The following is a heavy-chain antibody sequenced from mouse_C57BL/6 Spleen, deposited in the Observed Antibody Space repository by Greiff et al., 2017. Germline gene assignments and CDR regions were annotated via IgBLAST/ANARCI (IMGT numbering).Heavy chain of an antibody. D-gene: IGHD4-1*01. CDR3: ARVLGGGAMDY. V-gene: IGHV1-50*01. CDR1: GYTFTSYW. CDR2: IDPSDSYT. J-gene: IGHJ4*01. Sequence: QVQLQQPGAELVKPGASVKLSCKASGYTFTSYWMQWVKQRPGQGLEWIGEIDPSDSYTNYNQKFKGKATLTVDTSSSTAYMQLSSLTSEDSAVYYSARVLGGGAMDYWGQGTSVTVAS.